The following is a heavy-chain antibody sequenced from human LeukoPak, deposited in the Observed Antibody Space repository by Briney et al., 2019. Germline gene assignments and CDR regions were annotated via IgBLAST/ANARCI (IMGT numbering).Heavy chain of an antibody. D-gene: IGHD3-22*01. CDR2: TYYRSKWYN. Sequence: SQTLSLTCAISGDSVSSNSAAWNWIRQSPSRGLEWLGRTYYRSKWYNDYAVSVKSRITINPDTSKNQFSLQLSSVTPEDTAVYYCASNSYYYDSSGYYYGAFDIWGQGTMVTVSS. V-gene: IGHV6-1*01. CDR3: ASNSYYYDSSGYYYGAFDI. J-gene: IGHJ3*02. CDR1: GDSVSSNSAA.